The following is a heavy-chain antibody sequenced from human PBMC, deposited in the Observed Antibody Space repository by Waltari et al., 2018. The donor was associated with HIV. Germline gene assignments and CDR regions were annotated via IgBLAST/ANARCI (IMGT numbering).Heavy chain of an antibody. J-gene: IGHJ3*02. CDR1: GGSVSSSDYY. CDR3: ARSRHDYYDSSGYYRGAFDI. V-gene: IGHV4-30-4*08. Sequence: QVQLQESGPGLVKPSQTLSLTCTVAGGSVSSSDYYWNWIRQPPGKGLDWIGYIYYNENTYYNPSLKSRLTISVDRSKSKFSLKLRSVTAADTAVYYCARSRHDYYDSSGYYRGAFDIWGQGTMVPVAS. D-gene: IGHD3-22*01. CDR2: IYYNENT.